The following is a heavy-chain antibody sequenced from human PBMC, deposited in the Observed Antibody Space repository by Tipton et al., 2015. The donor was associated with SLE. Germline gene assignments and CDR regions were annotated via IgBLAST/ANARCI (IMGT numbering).Heavy chain of an antibody. Sequence: TLSLTCTVSGGSISSYYWSWIRQPPGKGLEWIGYIYSSGSTNYNPSLKSRVTRSLDTSKNQFSLKVTSVTAADTAVYYCARLSGDAFDIWGRGTMVTVSS. V-gene: IGHV4-4*09. CDR3: ARLSGDAFDI. D-gene: IGHD1-26*01. CDR2: IYSSGST. CDR1: GGSISSYY. J-gene: IGHJ3*02.